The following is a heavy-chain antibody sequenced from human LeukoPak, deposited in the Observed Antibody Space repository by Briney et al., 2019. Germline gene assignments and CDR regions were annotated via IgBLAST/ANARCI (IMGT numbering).Heavy chain of an antibody. CDR1: GFTFSSYA. CDR3: AKSDYYDSSGYYYGSDY. J-gene: IGHJ6*02. Sequence: GGSLRLSCSASGFTFSSYAMTWVRQAPGKGLEWVSGISGSGGSTYYADSVKGRFTISRDNSKNTLYVQMNSLRAEDTAVYYCAKSDYYDSSGYYYGSDYWGQGTTVTVSS. D-gene: IGHD3-22*01. CDR2: ISGSGGST. V-gene: IGHV3-23*01.